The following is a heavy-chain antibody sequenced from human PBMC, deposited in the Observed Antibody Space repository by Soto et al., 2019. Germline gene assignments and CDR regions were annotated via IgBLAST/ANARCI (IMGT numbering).Heavy chain of an antibody. CDR3: ARRTPGTTCFDY. J-gene: IGHJ4*02. D-gene: IGHD1-1*01. V-gene: IGHV4-59*08. CDR2: VSDSGST. Sequence: QVQLQESGPGLVKPSETLSLTCTVSGGSISNYFWSWIRQPPGKGLEWIGYVSDSGSTNYSPSLRSRVSISVDTSKMQFSLNLRSVTAADTAVYYWARRTPGTTCFDYWGQGTLVIVSS. CDR1: GGSISNYF.